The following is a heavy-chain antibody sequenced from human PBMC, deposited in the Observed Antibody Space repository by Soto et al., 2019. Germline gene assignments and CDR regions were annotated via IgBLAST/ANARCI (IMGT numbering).Heavy chain of an antibody. D-gene: IGHD3-22*01. V-gene: IGHV1-2*04. CDR3: ARGPYDSSGYKCAFDI. Sequence: ASVKVSCKASGDTFTGYYMHWVRQAAGQGLEWMGWINPNSGGTNYAQKFQGWVTMTRDTSISTAYMELSRLRSDDTAVYYCARGPYDSSGYKCAFDIWGQGTMVTVS. CDR2: INPNSGGT. J-gene: IGHJ3*02. CDR1: GDTFTGYY.